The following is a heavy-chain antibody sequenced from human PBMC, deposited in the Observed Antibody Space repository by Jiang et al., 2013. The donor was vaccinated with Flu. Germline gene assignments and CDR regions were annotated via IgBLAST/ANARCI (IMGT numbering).Heavy chain of an antibody. CDR3: ARDTSAAETSWWLDP. CDR2: INPNNGGT. V-gene: IGHV1-46*01. Sequence: SGAEVKKPGASVRVSCKASGYSFPSHYMHWVRQAPGQGLEWMAIINPNNGGTSYAQQFQGRVTLTRDTSTSTVYMELNDLRSEDTAVYYCARDTSAAETSWWLDPWGQGTLVTVSS. CDR1: GYSFPSHY. J-gene: IGHJ5*02. D-gene: IGHD6-13*01.